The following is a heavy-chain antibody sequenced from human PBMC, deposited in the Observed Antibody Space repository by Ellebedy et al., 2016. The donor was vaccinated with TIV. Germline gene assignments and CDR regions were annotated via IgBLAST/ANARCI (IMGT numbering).Heavy chain of an antibody. Sequence: GESLKISXAASGFTFSSYGMHWVRQAPGKGLEWVAVIWYDGSNKYYADSVKGRFTISRDNAKNSLYLQMNSLRVEDTAVYYCAKTETGSPDYWGQGTLVTVSS. D-gene: IGHD3-9*01. V-gene: IGHV3-33*03. J-gene: IGHJ4*02. CDR1: GFTFSSYG. CDR3: AKTETGSPDY. CDR2: IWYDGSNK.